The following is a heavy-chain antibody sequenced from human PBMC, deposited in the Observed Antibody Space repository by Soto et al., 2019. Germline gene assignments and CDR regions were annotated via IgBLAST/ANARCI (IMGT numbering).Heavy chain of an antibody. J-gene: IGHJ3*02. Sequence: EVQLVESGGGLVQPGGSLRLSCAASGFTFSSSWMSWVRQAPGQGLEWVANIKEDGGEIYYVDSVKGRFTISRDNAKNSLYLQMNSLRAEDTATYYCARGVYAFDIWGQGTMVAVSS. CDR3: ARGVYAFDI. V-gene: IGHV3-7*01. D-gene: IGHD6-6*01. CDR2: IKEDGGEI. CDR1: GFTFSSSW.